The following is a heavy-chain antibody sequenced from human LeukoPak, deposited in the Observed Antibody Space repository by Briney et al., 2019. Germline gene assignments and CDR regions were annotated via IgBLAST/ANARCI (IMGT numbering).Heavy chain of an antibody. Sequence: PSETLSLTCTVSGGSISSYYWSWIRQPAGKGLEWIGRIYISGSTNYNPSLRSRVTMSEDTSKNQFSLKLSSVTAADTAVYYCARDLDFWSGHYYFDFWGQGTLVTVSS. CDR3: ARDLDFWSGHYYFDF. D-gene: IGHD3-3*01. V-gene: IGHV4-4*07. J-gene: IGHJ4*02. CDR1: GGSISSYY. CDR2: IYISGST.